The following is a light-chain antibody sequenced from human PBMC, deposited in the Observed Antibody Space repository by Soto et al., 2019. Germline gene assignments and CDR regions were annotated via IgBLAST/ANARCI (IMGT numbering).Light chain of an antibody. V-gene: IGKV1-5*01. J-gene: IGKJ1*01. Sequence: DIQMTQSPSTRSASVGDRVTITCRASQSISSWLAWYQQKPGKAPKLLIYDASSLESGVPLRFSGSGSGTEFTLTISSLQPDDSATYYCLCYITYPWTFGQGTKVEIK. CDR2: DAS. CDR3: LCYITYPWT. CDR1: QSISSW.